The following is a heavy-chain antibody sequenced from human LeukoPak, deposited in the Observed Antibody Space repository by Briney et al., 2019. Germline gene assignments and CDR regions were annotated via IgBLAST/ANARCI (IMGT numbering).Heavy chain of an antibody. J-gene: IGHJ4*02. CDR1: GFTFSDYY. CDR2: ISSSGSYT. CDR3: VKLTGNSKV. D-gene: IGHD4-11*01. Sequence: GGSLRLSCGASGFTFSDYYMTWIRQAPGKGLEWVSHISSSGSYTNYADSVKGRFTISRDNAKNTLYLQMSSLRTKDTAVYYCVKLTGNSKVWGQGTLVTVSS. V-gene: IGHV3-11*06.